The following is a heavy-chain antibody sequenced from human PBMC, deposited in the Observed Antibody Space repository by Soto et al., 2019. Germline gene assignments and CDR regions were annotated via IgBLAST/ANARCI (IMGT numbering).Heavy chain of an antibody. D-gene: IGHD6-19*01. J-gene: IGHJ4*02. Sequence: QVQLQESGPGLVKPSETLSLTCTVSGGSISSYYWSWIRQPPGQGLEWIGYIYYSGSTNYNPSLKSRVTISVDKSKIQFSLKLSSVTAADTAVYYCARDSMAGTLDYWGQGTLVTVSS. CDR2: IYYSGST. CDR3: ARDSMAGTLDY. CDR1: GGSISSYY. V-gene: IGHV4-59*01.